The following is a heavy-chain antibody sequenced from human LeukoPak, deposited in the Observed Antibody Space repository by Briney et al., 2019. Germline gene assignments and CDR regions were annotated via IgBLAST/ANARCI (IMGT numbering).Heavy chain of an antibody. V-gene: IGHV3-30*02. J-gene: IGHJ3*02. CDR3: ARDLFHRYAFDI. CDR2: IRYDGSNK. Sequence: GGSLRLSCAASRINFSSYGMHWVRQAPGKGLEWVAFIRYDGSNKYFTDSVKGRFSISRDNSKDMLYLQMNSLRAEDTAVYYCARDLFHRYAFDIWGQGTMVTVSS. D-gene: IGHD3-16*02. CDR1: RINFSSYG.